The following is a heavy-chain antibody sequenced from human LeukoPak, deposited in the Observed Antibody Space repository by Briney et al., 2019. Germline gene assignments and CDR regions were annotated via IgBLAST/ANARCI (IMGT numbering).Heavy chain of an antibody. CDR1: GFTFSSYW. Sequence: GGSLRLSCAASGFTFSSYWMHWVRQAPGKGLVWVSRINSDGSSTNYADSVKGRFTISRDKAKNTVYLQMNSLRAEDTAVYYCARVLEVQLWPQGAFDIWGQGTMVTVSS. V-gene: IGHV3-74*01. CDR3: ARVLEVQLWPQGAFDI. CDR2: INSDGSST. J-gene: IGHJ3*02. D-gene: IGHD5-18*01.